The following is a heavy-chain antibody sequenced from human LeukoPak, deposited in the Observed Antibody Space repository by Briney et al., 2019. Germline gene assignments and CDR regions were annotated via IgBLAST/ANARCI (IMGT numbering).Heavy chain of an antibody. D-gene: IGHD3-22*01. J-gene: IGHJ3*02. CDR1: GFTVSSNY. CDR2: IYSGGST. CDR3: ARDPPLLLGAFDI. Sequence: GGSLRLSCAASGFTVSSNYRSWVRQAPGKGLEWVSVIYSGGSTYYADSVKGRFTISRDNSKNTLYLQMNSLRAEDTAVYYCARDPPLLLGAFDIWGQGTMVTVSS. V-gene: IGHV3-66*01.